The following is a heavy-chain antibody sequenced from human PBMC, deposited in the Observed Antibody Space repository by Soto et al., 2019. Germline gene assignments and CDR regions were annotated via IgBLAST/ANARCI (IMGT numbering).Heavy chain of an antibody. CDR2: IYWDDNK. CDR3: AQSLCDRTCYWDVGYFAS. CDR1: GFALSASGVG. D-gene: IGHD2-15*01. J-gene: IGHJ4*02. V-gene: IGHV2-5*02. Sequence: QITLKESGPTLVKLTQTLTLTCTFSGFALSASGVGVGWIRQSSGKGLECLALIYWDDNKRYSPSLKRRLNRTKDTSKNQMDLTMTNVNPVDTATYYCAQSLCDRTCYWDVGYFASWGQRTLVTVSS.